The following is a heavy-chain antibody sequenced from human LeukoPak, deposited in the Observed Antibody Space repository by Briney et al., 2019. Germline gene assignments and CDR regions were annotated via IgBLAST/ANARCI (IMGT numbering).Heavy chain of an antibody. J-gene: IGHJ4*02. CDR2: INHSGST. CDR3: ARTDYYDSSGYYFY. CDR1: GGSISSYY. V-gene: IGHV4-34*01. Sequence: SETLSLTCTVSGGSISSYYWSWIRQPPGEGLEWIGEINHSGSTNYNPSLKSRVTISVDTSKNQFSLKLSSVTAADTAVYYCARTDYYDSSGYYFYWGQGTLVTVSS. D-gene: IGHD3-22*01.